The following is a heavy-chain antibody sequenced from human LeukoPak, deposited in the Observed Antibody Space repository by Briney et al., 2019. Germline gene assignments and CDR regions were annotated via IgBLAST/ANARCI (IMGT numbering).Heavy chain of an antibody. CDR2: IDPSDSYT. Sequence: GESLRISCKGSGYSLTNYWITWVRQMPGKGLEWMGRIDPSDSYTNYSPSFQGHVTISADKSISTAYLQWSSLKASDTAMYYCATHPGGLQSGFDNWGQATLVTVSS. D-gene: IGHD5-24*01. V-gene: IGHV5-10-1*01. CDR1: GYSLTNYW. J-gene: IGHJ4*02. CDR3: ATHPGGLQSGFDN.